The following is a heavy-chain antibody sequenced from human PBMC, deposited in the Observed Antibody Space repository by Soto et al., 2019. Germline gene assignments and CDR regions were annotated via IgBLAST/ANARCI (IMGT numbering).Heavy chain of an antibody. D-gene: IGHD3-10*01. CDR1: GGSVSSGTYY. CDR2: IDYSVTT. CDR3: ARLDSGFGATMDV. J-gene: IGHJ6*02. V-gene: IGHV4-39*01. Sequence: QLQLQESGPGLVKPSETLSLTCTVSGGSVSSGTYYWGWIRQPPGKGLEWIGSIDYSVTTYYNPSLQGRVTISVDASKNQFSLKLTSVTAADTAVYYCARLDSGFGATMDVWGQGTTVTVSS.